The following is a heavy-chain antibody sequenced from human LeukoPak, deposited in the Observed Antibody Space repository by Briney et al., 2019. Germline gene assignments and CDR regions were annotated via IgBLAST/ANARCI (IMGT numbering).Heavy chain of an antibody. CDR2: VYTSGST. J-gene: IGHJ3*02. CDR1: VGSLSSGSSY. V-gene: IGHV4-61*02. CDR3: ARDSTLDI. Sequence: PSQTLSVTRIVSVGSLSSGSSYWNWIRQPAGEGLGWLGRVYTSGSTNYNPSLKSRVTISLDTSKNQFALKLSSVNAAETAVYYSARDSTLDIRGQGTMVTVSS.